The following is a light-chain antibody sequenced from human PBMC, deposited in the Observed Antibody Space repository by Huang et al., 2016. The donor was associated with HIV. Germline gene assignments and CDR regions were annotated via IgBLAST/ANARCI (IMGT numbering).Light chain of an antibody. CDR1: HSLLHSNGYNY. CDR3: MQPLQTPIT. CDR2: LGS. V-gene: IGKV2-28*01. Sequence: DIAMTQSPLSLPVTPGEPASISCRSSHSLLHSNGYNYLDWYMQKQGQSPQLLIYLGSNRASGVPDRFSGSGSGTDFTLKISRVEAEDVGVYYCMQPLQTPITFGQGTRLEIK. J-gene: IGKJ5*01.